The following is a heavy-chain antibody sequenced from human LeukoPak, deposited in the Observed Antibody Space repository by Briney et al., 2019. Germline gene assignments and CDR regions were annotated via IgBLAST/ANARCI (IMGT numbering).Heavy chain of an antibody. CDR1: GFTFSRHG. V-gene: IGHV3-30*02. Sequence: GGSLRLSCAAFGFTFSRHGMHWVRQAPGKGLEWVAFIRHDGSNRYYRDSVKGRLTISRDNSKNTLYLQMNSLTPEDTAMYYCAKDPGYCTSSSCYTFDYGGQGTLVTVSS. CDR2: IRHDGSNR. D-gene: IGHD2-2*01. CDR3: AKDPGYCTSSSCYTFDY. J-gene: IGHJ4*02.